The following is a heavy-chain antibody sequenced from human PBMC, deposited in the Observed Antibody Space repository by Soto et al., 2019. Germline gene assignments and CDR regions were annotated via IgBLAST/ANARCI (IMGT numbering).Heavy chain of an antibody. J-gene: IGHJ4*02. CDR2: ISGGGNDR. D-gene: IGHD3-22*01. CDR1: GFPFSSYA. CDR3: ARSLFMVAPDSEPFDY. V-gene: IGHV3-23*01. Sequence: HPVGSLRPSCAASGFPFSSYAMSWVRQTPEGGLEWVAAISGGGNDRYYADFVQGRFTFSRDNSRNILYLHMNSLRADDTAMYFCARSLFMVAPDSEPFDYWGQGTLVTVSS.